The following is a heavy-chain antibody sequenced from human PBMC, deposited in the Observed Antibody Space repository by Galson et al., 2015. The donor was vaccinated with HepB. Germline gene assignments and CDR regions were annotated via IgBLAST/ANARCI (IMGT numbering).Heavy chain of an antibody. V-gene: IGHV1-18*01. D-gene: IGHD2-21*02. CDR2: ISPYNGNT. CDR1: GYTFTSYD. Sequence: SVKVSCKASGYTFTSYDINWVRQAPGQGLEWMAWISPYNGNTNSAQKLQGRVTMTTDTSTSTAYMELRSLRSDDTAVYYCARAHIVVVTDPSGFDYWGQGTLVTVSS. J-gene: IGHJ4*02. CDR3: ARAHIVVVTDPSGFDY.